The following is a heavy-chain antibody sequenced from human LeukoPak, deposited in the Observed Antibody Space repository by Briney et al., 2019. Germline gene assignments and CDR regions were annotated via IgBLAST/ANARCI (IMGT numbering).Heavy chain of an antibody. V-gene: IGHV3-33*01. J-gene: IGHJ4*02. CDR3: ARARNNYDSSGYSALDY. D-gene: IGHD3-22*01. CDR2: IWYDGTNK. Sequence: GGSLRLSCAASEFSFSSYGMHWVPQAPGKGLQWVASIWYDGTNKYHADAVKGRFTISRDNSQSTLYLQMNSLRAEDTAVYYCARARNNYDSSGYSALDYWGQGTLVTVSS. CDR1: EFSFSSYG.